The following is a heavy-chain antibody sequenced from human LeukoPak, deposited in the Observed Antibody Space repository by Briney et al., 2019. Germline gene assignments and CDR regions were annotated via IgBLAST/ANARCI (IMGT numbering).Heavy chain of an antibody. J-gene: IGHJ4*02. CDR3: AKGQLTHIVVVTAFDY. Sequence: GGSLRLSCAASGFTFSSYAMSWVRQAPGKGLEWVSAISGSGGSTYYADSVKGRFTISRDNSKTTLYLQMNSLRAEDTSLYYCAKGQLTHIVVVTAFDYWGQGTLVTVSS. CDR2: ISGSGGST. D-gene: IGHD2-21*02. CDR1: GFTFSSYA. V-gene: IGHV3-23*01.